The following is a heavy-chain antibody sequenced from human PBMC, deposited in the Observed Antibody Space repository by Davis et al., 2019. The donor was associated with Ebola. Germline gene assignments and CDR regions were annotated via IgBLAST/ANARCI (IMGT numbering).Heavy chain of an antibody. Sequence: GESLKISCAASGFTFSDYYMSWIRQAPGKGLEWVSYISSSTYTKYADHVKGRLTISRDNAKNSLYLQMNSLTAEDTGVYYCARDLAADARAMDVWGPGTTVTVSS. V-gene: IGHV3-11*06. CDR3: ARDLAADARAMDV. J-gene: IGHJ6*02. CDR2: ISSSTYT. D-gene: IGHD6-13*01. CDR1: GFTFSDYY.